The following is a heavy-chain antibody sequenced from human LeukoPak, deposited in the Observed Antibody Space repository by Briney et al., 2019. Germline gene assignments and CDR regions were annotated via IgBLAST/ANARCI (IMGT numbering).Heavy chain of an antibody. CDR2: IYYSGST. J-gene: IGHJ4*02. Sequence: SQTLSLTCTVSGGSISSGGYYWSWIRQHPGKGLEWIGYIYYSGSTYYNPSLKSRVTISVDTSKNQFSLKLSSVTAADTAVYYCARGTYYYDSSGVNFDNWGQGILVTVSS. D-gene: IGHD3-22*01. CDR3: ARGTYYYDSSGVNFDN. V-gene: IGHV4-31*03. CDR1: GGSISSGGYY.